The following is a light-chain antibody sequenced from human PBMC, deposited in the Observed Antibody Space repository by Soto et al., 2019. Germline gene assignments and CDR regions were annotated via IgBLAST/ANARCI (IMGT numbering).Light chain of an antibody. CDR2: GAS. J-gene: IGKJ1*01. CDR1: QSVSSN. CDR3: QQYGSSPRT. V-gene: IGKV3-15*01. Sequence: EIVMTQSPATLSVTPGGRATLSCRASQSVSSNLAWYQQKPGQAPRLLIYGASTRATGIPARFSGSGSGTEFTLTISSLQSEDFAVYYCQQYGSSPRTFGQGTKVDIK.